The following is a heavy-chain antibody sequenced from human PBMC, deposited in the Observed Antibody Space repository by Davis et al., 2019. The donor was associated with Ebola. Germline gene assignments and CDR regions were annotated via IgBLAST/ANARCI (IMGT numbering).Heavy chain of an antibody. CDR3: ARGHTYGRWDDRFDP. CDR2: INPNFGGT. CDR1: GYTFAAHY. Sequence: ASVKISCKASGYTFAAHYIHWVRQAPGQGFEWVGRINPNFGGTIYAQKFQGRVTMTIDTSINTAYMELDRLKSDDTALYYCARGHTYGRWDDRFDPWGQGTLVTVSS. D-gene: IGHD5-18*01. J-gene: IGHJ5*02. V-gene: IGHV1-2*06.